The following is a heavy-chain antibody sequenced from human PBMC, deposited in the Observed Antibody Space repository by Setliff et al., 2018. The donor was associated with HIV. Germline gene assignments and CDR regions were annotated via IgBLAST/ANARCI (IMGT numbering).Heavy chain of an antibody. Sequence: PGGSLRLSCAASGFSFSSYSMTWVRQPPGRGLEWVSSISTSSNTYYADSVKGRFTISRDNYKNMLYLQMSFLSAEDTAVYYCAADYDLLTGYFSDMGYWGQGILVTVSS. V-gene: IGHV3-23*01. J-gene: IGHJ4*02. CDR1: GFSFSSYS. CDR3: AADYDLLTGYFSDMGY. CDR2: ISTSSNT. D-gene: IGHD3-9*01.